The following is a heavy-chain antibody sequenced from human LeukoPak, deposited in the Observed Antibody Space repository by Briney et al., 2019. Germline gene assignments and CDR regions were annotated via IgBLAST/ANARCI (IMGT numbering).Heavy chain of an antibody. CDR1: GFTFSSYA. D-gene: IGHD2-8*02. V-gene: IGHV3-30*02. Sequence: GGSLRLSCAASGFTFSSYAMHWVRQGPGKGLEWVAYIAHHGSNKYYADSVKGRFTTSRDNSKRTLYLQMNNPRADDTAVYYCAKDGSWSCTDWGQGALVTVSS. CDR3: AKDGSWSCTD. J-gene: IGHJ4*02. CDR2: IAHHGSNK.